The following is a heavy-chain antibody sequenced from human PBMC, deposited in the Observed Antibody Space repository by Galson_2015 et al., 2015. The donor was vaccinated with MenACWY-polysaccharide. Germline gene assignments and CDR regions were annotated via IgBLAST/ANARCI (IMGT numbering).Heavy chain of an antibody. CDR1: GFSFSAYG. Sequence: SLRLSCAASGFSFSAYGLSWVRPAPGRGLGWVSGSGGGGGLYYADSVKGRFTVSRDNSKNTLYLQMNNLRAEDTAVYYCAKVGPRSSWTMGLDYWGQGTLVTVSS. J-gene: IGHJ4*02. D-gene: IGHD6-13*01. V-gene: IGHV3-23*01. CDR3: AKVGPRSSWTMGLDY. CDR2: SGGGGGL.